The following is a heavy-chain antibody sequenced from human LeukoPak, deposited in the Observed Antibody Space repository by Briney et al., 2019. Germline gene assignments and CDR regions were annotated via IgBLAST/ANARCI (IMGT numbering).Heavy chain of an antibody. CDR3: ARGRGAKRYYFDY. CDR2: IYSGGST. D-gene: IGHD4/OR15-4a*01. CDR1: GFTVSSNY. J-gene: IGHJ4*02. V-gene: IGHV3-53*01. Sequence: GGSLRLSCAASGFTVSSNYMSWVRQAPGKGLEWVSVIYSGGSTYYADSVKGRFTISRDNSKNTLYLQMNSLRAEDTAVYYCARGRGAKRYYFDYWGQGTLVTVSS.